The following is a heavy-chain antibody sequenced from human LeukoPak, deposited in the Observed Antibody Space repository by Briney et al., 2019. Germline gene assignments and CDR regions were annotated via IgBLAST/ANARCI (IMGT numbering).Heavy chain of an antibody. J-gene: IGHJ4*02. CDR2: IKHDGSEK. V-gene: IGHV3-7*01. CDR1: GFPFDRYW. Sequence: PGGSLRLSCVASGFPFDRYWMSRVRQAPGKGLERVANIKHDGSEKNFVDSVKGRFTISRDNAENSLFLQMDSLRADDTAVYFCARQPIYEAYFDFWGQGTLVTVSS. CDR3: ARQPIYEAYFDF. D-gene: IGHD3-16*01.